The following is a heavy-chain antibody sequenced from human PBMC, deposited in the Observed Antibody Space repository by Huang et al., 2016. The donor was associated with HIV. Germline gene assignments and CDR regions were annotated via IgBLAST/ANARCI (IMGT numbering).Heavy chain of an antibody. CDR1: GFTFSSYG. Sequence: VQLVESGGGVVQPGGSLRLSCAASGFTFSSYGMHWVRQAPGKGLEWVVFRRYDGSNKYYADSVRGRFTISRDNSKNTLYLQMNSLRAEDTAVYYCAKGSMANAFDIWGQGTMVTVSS. V-gene: IGHV3-30*02. D-gene: IGHD3-10*01. CDR2: RRYDGSNK. CDR3: AKGSMANAFDI. J-gene: IGHJ3*02.